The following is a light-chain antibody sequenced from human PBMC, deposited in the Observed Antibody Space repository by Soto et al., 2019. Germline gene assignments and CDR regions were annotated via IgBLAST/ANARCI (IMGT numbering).Light chain of an antibody. Sequence: IQMTQSPSTLSASVGDRVSITCRASQSVSSWLAWYQQKPGKAPKLLIYDASGLESGVPSRFSGSGSGTEFTLTISSLQPDDFATYYCQQYNSYSQTFGQGTKVEI. CDR3: QQYNSYSQT. V-gene: IGKV1-5*01. CDR2: DAS. CDR1: QSVSSW. J-gene: IGKJ1*01.